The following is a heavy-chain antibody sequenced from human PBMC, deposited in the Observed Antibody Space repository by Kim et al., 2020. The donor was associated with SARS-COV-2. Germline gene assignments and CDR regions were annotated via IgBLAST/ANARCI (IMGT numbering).Heavy chain of an antibody. CDR1: GFTFSSYW. D-gene: IGHD6-13*01. CDR3: ARGLIAAAGKFAFDI. CDR2: IKQDGSEK. J-gene: IGHJ3*02. V-gene: IGHV3-7*01. Sequence: GGSLRLSCAASGFTFSSYWMSWVRQAPGKGLEWVANIKQDGSEKYYVDSVKGRFTISRDNAKNSLYLQMNSLRAEDTAVYYCARGLIAAAGKFAFDIWGQGTMVTVSS.